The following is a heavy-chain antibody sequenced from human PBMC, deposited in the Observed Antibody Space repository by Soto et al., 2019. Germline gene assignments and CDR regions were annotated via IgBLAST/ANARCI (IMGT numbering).Heavy chain of an antibody. Sequence: GALRLPCAASGFSFRIYAMSLVRHAPGKGLECVSGIGLGNDDTYYADSVKGRFIISRDNSKYTVSLQMNGLRVEDTAIYYCAKVIMEHKPVWSPFDIWGQGTSVTVSS. CDR3: AKVIMEHKPVWSPFDI. CDR1: GFSFRIYA. V-gene: IGHV3-23*01. CDR2: IGLGNDDT. D-gene: IGHD3-10*01. J-gene: IGHJ3*02.